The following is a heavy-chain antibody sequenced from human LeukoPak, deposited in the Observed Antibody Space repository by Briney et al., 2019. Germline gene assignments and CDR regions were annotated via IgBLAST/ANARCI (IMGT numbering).Heavy chain of an antibody. D-gene: IGHD1/OR15-1a*01. J-gene: IGHJ4*02. CDR2: IGISSGNT. CDR1: GFTFSSYS. CDR3: ARDNKYAFDN. Sequence: PGGSLRLSCAASGFTFSSYSMNWVRQAPGKGLEWISYIGISSGNTKYADSVKGRFTISGDKAKNSVYLQMNRLRVEDTAVYYCARDNKYAFDNWGQGTLVTVSS. V-gene: IGHV3-48*01.